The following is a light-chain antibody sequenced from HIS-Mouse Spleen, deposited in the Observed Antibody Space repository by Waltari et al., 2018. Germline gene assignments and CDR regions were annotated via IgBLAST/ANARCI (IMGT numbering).Light chain of an antibody. CDR1: SSDVGGYHY. CDR3: SSYTSSSTWV. CDR2: EVS. Sequence: QSALTQPASVSGSPGQSITIPCTGTSSDVGGYHYVSWYQQHPGQAPKLMIYEVSNRPSGVSNRFSGSKSGNTASLTISGLQAEDEADYYCSSYTSSSTWVFGGGTKLTVL. J-gene: IGLJ3*02. V-gene: IGLV2-14*01.